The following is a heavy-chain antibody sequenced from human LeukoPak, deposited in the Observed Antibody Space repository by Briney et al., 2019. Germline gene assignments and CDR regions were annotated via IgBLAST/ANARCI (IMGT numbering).Heavy chain of an antibody. Sequence: PSETLSLTCSVSGYSISSGYYWGWIRQPPGKGLEWMGIIYQSGKTYCNPSLESRVTISVDTSKNQFSLKMNSMTAADTAMYYCARPKDGGVFDYWGQGTLVTVSS. D-gene: IGHD3-16*01. CDR1: GYSISSGYY. CDR2: IYQSGKT. CDR3: ARPKDGGVFDY. V-gene: IGHV4-38-2*02. J-gene: IGHJ4*02.